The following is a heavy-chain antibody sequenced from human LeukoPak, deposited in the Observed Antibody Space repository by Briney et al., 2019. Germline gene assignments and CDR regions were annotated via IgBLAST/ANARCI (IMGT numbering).Heavy chain of an antibody. CDR3: ARDVSGHPTNYYYYGMDV. Sequence: SVKVSCKASGGTFSSYAISWVRQAPGQGLEWMGGIIPIFGTANYAQTFQGRVTITADESTSTAYMELSSLRSEDTAVYYCARDVSGHPTNYYYYGMDVWGQGTTVTVSS. V-gene: IGHV1-69*13. J-gene: IGHJ6*02. CDR2: IIPIFGTA. D-gene: IGHD3-10*01. CDR1: GGTFSSYA.